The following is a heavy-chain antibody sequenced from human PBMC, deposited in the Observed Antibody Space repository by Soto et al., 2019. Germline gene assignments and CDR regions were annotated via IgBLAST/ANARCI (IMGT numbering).Heavy chain of an antibody. CDR1: GFSFTDYY. V-gene: IGHV1-46*01. D-gene: IGHD2-15*01. Sequence: ASVKVSCKTSGFSFTDYYIHWVRQAPGQGLEWMGVINPRGGATSYAQKFQGRVSMTRDSSTSSVYLEVTSLRSDDTAAYYCARTSVVALGDTIRVSGALRNWGQGTLVTVSS. CDR2: INPRGGAT. J-gene: IGHJ4*02. CDR3: ARTSVVALGDTIRVSGALRN.